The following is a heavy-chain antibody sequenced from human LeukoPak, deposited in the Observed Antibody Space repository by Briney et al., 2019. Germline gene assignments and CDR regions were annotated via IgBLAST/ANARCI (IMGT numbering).Heavy chain of an antibody. D-gene: IGHD5-12*01. CDR1: GFTFSRYG. J-gene: IGHJ5*02. CDR3: AKSGYGAYARGGFDP. CDR2: LCYNVRSK. Sequence: GGSLRLSCAASGFTFSRYGMHWVRQAPGKGLEWVAVLCYNVRSKYYSDSVRGGFTISRDNSMNTLFLQMGGLRAEDTAVYYCAKSGYGAYARGGFDPWGQGTLVTVSS. V-gene: IGHV3-30*02.